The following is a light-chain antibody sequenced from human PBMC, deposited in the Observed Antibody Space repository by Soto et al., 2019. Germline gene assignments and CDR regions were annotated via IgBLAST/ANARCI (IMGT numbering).Light chain of an antibody. V-gene: IGLV2-14*01. CDR2: EVR. Sequence: QSVLTQPASVSGSPGQTITIPCTGTSSDIGGYDYVSWNQQHPGKAPKLLISEVRNRPSGVSSRFSGSKSGNTASLTISGLQAEDEADYFCFSYTSSRTYVFGSGTKLTVL. CDR1: SSDIGGYDY. CDR3: FSYTSSRTYV. J-gene: IGLJ1*01.